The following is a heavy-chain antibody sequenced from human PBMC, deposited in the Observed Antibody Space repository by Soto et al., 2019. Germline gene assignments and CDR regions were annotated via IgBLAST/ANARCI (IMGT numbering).Heavy chain of an antibody. CDR2: INAGNGNT. V-gene: IGHV1-3*01. CDR1: GYTFTSYA. Sequence: ASVKVSCKASGYTFTSYAMHWVRQAPGQRLEWMGWINAGNGNTKYSQKFQGRVTITRDKSASTAYMELSSLRSEDTAVYYCARATYYYGSGSYPGTDYWGQGTLVTVSS. CDR3: ARATYYYGSGSYPGTDY. D-gene: IGHD3-10*01. J-gene: IGHJ4*02.